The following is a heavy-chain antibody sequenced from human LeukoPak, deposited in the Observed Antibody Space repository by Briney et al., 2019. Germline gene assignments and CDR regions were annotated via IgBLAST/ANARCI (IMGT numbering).Heavy chain of an antibody. CDR1: GYTFTNYW. J-gene: IGHJ5*02. D-gene: IGHD6-13*01. V-gene: IGHV5-51*07. Sequence: GESLKISCEGSGYTFTNYWIGWVHQMPGKGLEWMGIIYPGDSDTRYSPSFQGQVTISADKSISTAYLQWSSLKASDTAVYYCARSRSSWYQGWFDPWGQGTLVTVSS. CDR3: ARSRSSWYQGWFDP. CDR2: IYPGDSDT.